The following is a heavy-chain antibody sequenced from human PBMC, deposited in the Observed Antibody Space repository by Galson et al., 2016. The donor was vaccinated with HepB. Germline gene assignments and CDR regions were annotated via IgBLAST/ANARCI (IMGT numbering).Heavy chain of an antibody. CDR3: ARTQGFHYDSTGYYYYYGMDV. J-gene: IGHJ6*02. CDR2: IDWDDDK. V-gene: IGHV2-70*11. D-gene: IGHD3-16*01. Sequence: PALVKPTQTLTLTCTFSGFSLSARGMCVNWIRQPPGKAPEWLARIDWDDDKYSTTSLQTRLSISKGTSENQLVLRMTKMDSADSGTYYCARTQGFHYDSTGYYYYYGMDVWGPGTTVTVSS. CDR1: GFSLSARGMC.